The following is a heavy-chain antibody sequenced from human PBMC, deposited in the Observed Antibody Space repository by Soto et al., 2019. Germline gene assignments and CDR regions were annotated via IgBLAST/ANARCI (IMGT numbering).Heavy chain of an antibody. J-gene: IGHJ4*02. CDR2: IYHSGST. CDR3: ADGNGDYDY. D-gene: IGHD4-17*01. Sequence: QVQLQESGPGLVKPSGTLSLTCAVSGGSISSSNWWSWVRQPPGKGLEWIGEIYHSGSTNYNPSLKSRVPRPVDKSKNQFPLKLSSVAAADTAVSYCADGNGDYDYWGQGTLVTVSS. CDR1: GGSISSSNW. V-gene: IGHV4-4*02.